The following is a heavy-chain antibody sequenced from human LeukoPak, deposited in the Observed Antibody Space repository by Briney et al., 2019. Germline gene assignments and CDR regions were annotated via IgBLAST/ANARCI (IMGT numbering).Heavy chain of an antibody. CDR2: ISGSGGST. CDR1: GFTFSSYA. Sequence: PGGTLSLSCAAYGFTFSSYAMSWVRQAPGKGLEWVSAISGSGGSTYYADSVKGRFTISRDNSKNTLYLQMNSLRAEDTAEYYCAKDPSPRSVTTFDGRRADTEAGYFDYWGQGTLVTVSS. J-gene: IGHJ4*02. V-gene: IGHV3-23*01. CDR3: AKDPSPRSVTTFDGRRADTEAGYFDY. D-gene: IGHD4-17*01.